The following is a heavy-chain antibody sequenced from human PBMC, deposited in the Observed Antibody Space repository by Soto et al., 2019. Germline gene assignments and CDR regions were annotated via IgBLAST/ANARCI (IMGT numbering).Heavy chain of an antibody. V-gene: IGHV1-24*01. D-gene: IGHD2-15*01. Sequence: ASVKVSCKVSGHNLTELSIYWVRQSPGTGLECMGGFDPKDGLPIYAQNFQGRVTMTEDASTDTVYMEVESLRSEDTAVYYCATVVCLGRYYFDAWGQGTLVTVSS. CDR3: ATVVCLGRYYFDA. CDR1: GHNLTELS. J-gene: IGHJ5*02. CDR2: FDPKDGLP.